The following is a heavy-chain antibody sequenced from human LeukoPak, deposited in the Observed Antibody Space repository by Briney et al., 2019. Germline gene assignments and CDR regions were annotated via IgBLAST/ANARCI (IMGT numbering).Heavy chain of an antibody. CDR3: ARGSWSAADTNIDY. Sequence: GGSLRLSCAASGFTLSTYWMHWVHQGPGKGLVWVSCINSDGSRTTYADSVKGRFTISRDNAKNTLYLQMNTLRVEDTAVYYCARGSWSAADTNIDYWGQGTLVTVSS. CDR1: GFTLSTYW. J-gene: IGHJ4*02. V-gene: IGHV3-74*01. CDR2: INSDGSRT. D-gene: IGHD6-13*01.